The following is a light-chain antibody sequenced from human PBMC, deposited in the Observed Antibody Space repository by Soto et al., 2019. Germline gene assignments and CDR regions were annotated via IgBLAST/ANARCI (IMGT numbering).Light chain of an antibody. CDR2: AAS. CDR3: QQYNNWPYT. V-gene: IGKV3-15*01. J-gene: IGKJ2*01. CDR1: QSVSSN. Sequence: EIVMTQSPATLSVSPGDRATLSCRASQSVSSNLAWYQQKPGQAPRLLIYAASTRATGIPARFSGSGSGTEFTLTISSLQSEDFSVYYCQQYNNWPYTFGQGTKLEIK.